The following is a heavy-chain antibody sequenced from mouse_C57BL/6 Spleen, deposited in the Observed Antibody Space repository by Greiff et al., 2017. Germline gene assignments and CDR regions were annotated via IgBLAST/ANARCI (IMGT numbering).Heavy chain of an antibody. Sequence: EVKLQQSGPELVKPGASVKISCKASGYSFTGYYMHWVKQSSEKSLEWIGEINPSTGGTSYNQKFKGKATLTVDKSSSTAYMQLKSLTSEDSAVYYCARLGDYDSWFAYWGQGTLVTVSA. V-gene: IGHV1-43*01. CDR2: INPSTGGT. CDR3: ARLGDYDSWFAY. CDR1: GYSFTGYY. D-gene: IGHD2-4*01. J-gene: IGHJ3*01.